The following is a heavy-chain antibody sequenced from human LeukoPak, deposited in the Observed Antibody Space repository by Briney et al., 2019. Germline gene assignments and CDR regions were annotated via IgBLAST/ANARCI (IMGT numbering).Heavy chain of an antibody. V-gene: IGHV3-74*01. D-gene: IGHD3-22*01. Sequence: GGSLRLSCAASGFTFSTSNMNWVRHAPGKGLVWVSRINSDGSSTSYADSVKGRFTISRDNAKNTLYLQMNSLRAEDTAVYYCARDPPYYYDSSGYLDYWGQGTLVTVSS. J-gene: IGHJ4*02. CDR3: ARDPPYYYDSSGYLDY. CDR2: INSDGSST. CDR1: GFTFSTSN.